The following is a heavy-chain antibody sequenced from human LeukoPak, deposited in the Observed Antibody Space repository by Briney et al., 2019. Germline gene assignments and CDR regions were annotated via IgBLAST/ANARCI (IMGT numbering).Heavy chain of an antibody. J-gene: IGHJ3*02. Sequence: GESLKISCKGSGYSFTSYWIGWVRQMPGKGLEWTGIIYPGDSDTRYSLSFQGQVTISADKSISTAYLQWSSLKASDTAMYYCARQGTVAATPSAFDIWGQGTMVTVSS. D-gene: IGHD2-15*01. CDR2: IYPGDSDT. V-gene: IGHV5-51*01. CDR1: GYSFTSYW. CDR3: ARQGTVAATPSAFDI.